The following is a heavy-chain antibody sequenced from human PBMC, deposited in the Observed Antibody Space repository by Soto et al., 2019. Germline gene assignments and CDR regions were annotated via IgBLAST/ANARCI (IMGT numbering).Heavy chain of an antibody. D-gene: IGHD2-15*01. J-gene: IGHJ5*02. Sequence: QVQLVQSGAEVKKPGSSVKVSCKASGGTFSSYAISWVRQAPGQGLEWMGGIIPIFGTANYAQKFQGRVTITADESTSTAYMELGSLGSEDTAVFYCARDHYCSVGSCFWGGWFDPWGQGTLVTVSS. CDR1: GGTFSSYA. CDR2: IIPIFGTA. CDR3: ARDHYCSVGSCFWGGWFDP. V-gene: IGHV1-69*01.